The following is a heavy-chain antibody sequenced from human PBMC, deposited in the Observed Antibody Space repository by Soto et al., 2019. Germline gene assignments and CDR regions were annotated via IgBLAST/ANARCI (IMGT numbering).Heavy chain of an antibody. J-gene: IGHJ3*02. Sequence: EVQLVESGGGLVQPGGSLRLSCAASGFTVSSNYMSWVRQAPGKGLEWVSVIYSGGSTYYADSVKGRLTISRDNSKNTLYLQMNSLRAEDTAVYYCARANSGSYFGSFDIWGQGTMVTVSS. CDR1: GFTVSSNY. CDR2: IYSGGST. CDR3: ARANSGSYFGSFDI. V-gene: IGHV3-66*01. D-gene: IGHD1-26*01.